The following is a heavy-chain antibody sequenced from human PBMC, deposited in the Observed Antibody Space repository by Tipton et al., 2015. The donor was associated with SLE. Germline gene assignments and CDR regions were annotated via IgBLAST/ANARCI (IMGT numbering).Heavy chain of an antibody. CDR3: ARDRYYYDSSGHYYSGSYYYGMDV. CDR1: EFTFSSYA. Sequence: SLRLSCAASEFTFSSYAMHWVRQAPGKGLEWVAVIYRGGTTYYGDSVEGRFTISRDNSKNTLYLQMNSLKTEDTAVYYCARDRYYYDSSGHYYSGSYYYGMDVWGQGTTVTVSS. J-gene: IGHJ6*02. D-gene: IGHD3-22*01. CDR2: IYRGGTT. V-gene: IGHV3-NL1*01.